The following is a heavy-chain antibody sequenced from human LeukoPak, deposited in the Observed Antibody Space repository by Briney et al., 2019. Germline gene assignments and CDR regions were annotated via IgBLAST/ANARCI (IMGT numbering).Heavy chain of an antibody. Sequence: PGGSLRLSCAASGYTFSRYAMHWVRQTPGMGLVWVSRLAADGSGTNYADSVKGRFTISRDNAKNTVYLQMSSLRAEDTAVYYCARDLELSAVYYFDSWGQGTLVIVSS. CDR3: ARDLELSAVYYFDS. D-gene: IGHD3-3*01. V-gene: IGHV3-74*01. CDR1: GYTFSRYA. CDR2: LAADGSGT. J-gene: IGHJ4*02.